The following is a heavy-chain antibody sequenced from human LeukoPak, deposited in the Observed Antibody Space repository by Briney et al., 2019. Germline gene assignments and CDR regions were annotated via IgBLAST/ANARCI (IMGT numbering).Heavy chain of an antibody. V-gene: IGHV3-48*03. CDR2: ISSSGSTI. D-gene: IGHD6-13*01. CDR1: GFTFNSYE. J-gene: IGHJ6*02. Sequence: GGSLRLSCAASGFTFNSYEMNWVRQAPGKGLEWVSYISSSGSTIYYADSVKGRFTISRDNAKNSLYLQMNSLRAEDTAVYYCARGAYTAAGSHPSYYYYGMAVWGQGTTVTVSS. CDR3: ARGAYTAAGSHPSYYYYGMAV.